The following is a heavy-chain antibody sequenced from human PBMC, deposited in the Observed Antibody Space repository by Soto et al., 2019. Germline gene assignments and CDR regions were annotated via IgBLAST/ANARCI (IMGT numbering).Heavy chain of an antibody. J-gene: IGHJ4*02. CDR1: GYTFTSYG. CDR2: ISAYNGNT. CDR3: ATDWGGLTYYYDGSGYYPFYC. Sequence: QVQLVQSGAEVKKPGASVKVSCKASGYTFTSYGISWVRQAPGQGLEWMGWISAYNGNTNYAQKLQGRGTMTTDTTTSTAYMELRGLRSDDTAVYYCATDWGGLTYYYDGSGYYPFYCWGQGTLVTVSS. V-gene: IGHV1-18*01. D-gene: IGHD3-22*01.